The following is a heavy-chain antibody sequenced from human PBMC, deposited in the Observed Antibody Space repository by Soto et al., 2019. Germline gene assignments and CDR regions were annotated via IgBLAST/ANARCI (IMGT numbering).Heavy chain of an antibody. D-gene: IGHD6-6*01. CDR1: GFSLSTVGVG. CDR2: IYWNGDK. J-gene: IGHJ5*02. Sequence: QITLKDSGPTLVKPTETLTLTCTFSGFSLSTVGVGVGWIRQPPGKALQWLALIYWNGDKYYSPSLTNRLTISKDTSKNQVVLTMTDMDPVDAGTFFCAHKGQLVGDWFDPWGQGTLVTVSS. V-gene: IGHV2-5*01. CDR3: AHKGQLVGDWFDP.